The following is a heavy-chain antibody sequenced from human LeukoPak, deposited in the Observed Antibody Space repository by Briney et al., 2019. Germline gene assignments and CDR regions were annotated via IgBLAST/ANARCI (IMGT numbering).Heavy chain of an antibody. J-gene: IGHJ5*02. Sequence: GGSLRLSCAASGFTVSSNYMSWVREAPGKGLEWVSVIYSGGSTYYADSVKGRFTISRDNAKNSLYLQMNSLRAEDTAVYYCARLIYYYGSGSYGPDSPNWFDPWGQGTLVTVTS. CDR2: IYSGGST. V-gene: IGHV3-53*01. D-gene: IGHD3-10*01. CDR3: ARLIYYYGSGSYGPDSPNWFDP. CDR1: GFTVSSNY.